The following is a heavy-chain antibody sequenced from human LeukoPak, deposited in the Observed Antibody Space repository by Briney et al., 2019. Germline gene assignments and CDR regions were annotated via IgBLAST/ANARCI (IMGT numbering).Heavy chain of an antibody. CDR1: GYTFTSYG. Sequence: ASVEVSCKASGYTFTSYGISWVRRAPGQGLEWMGWISAYNGNTNYAQKLQGRVTMTTDTSTSTAYMELRSLRSDDTAVYYCARDPGYSSSWDSFDIWGQGTMVTVSS. V-gene: IGHV1-18*01. J-gene: IGHJ3*02. CDR2: ISAYNGNT. CDR3: ARDPGYSSSWDSFDI. D-gene: IGHD6-13*01.